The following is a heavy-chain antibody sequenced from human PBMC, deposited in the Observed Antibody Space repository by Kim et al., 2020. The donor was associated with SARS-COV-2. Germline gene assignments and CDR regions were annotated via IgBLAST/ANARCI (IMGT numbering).Heavy chain of an antibody. V-gene: IGHV3-23*01. CDR1: GCTFSSYG. D-gene: IGHD2-8*01. Sequence: GGSLRLSCAASGCTFSSYGRSWVRQAPGKGLEWVSSISGSDGRTYFADSVKGRFTISRDNSRNTLYLQLNSLIAEDTAVYYCARGGVRHDSWGQGTLVTVSS. CDR3: ARGGVRHDS. CDR2: ISGSDGRT. J-gene: IGHJ4*02.